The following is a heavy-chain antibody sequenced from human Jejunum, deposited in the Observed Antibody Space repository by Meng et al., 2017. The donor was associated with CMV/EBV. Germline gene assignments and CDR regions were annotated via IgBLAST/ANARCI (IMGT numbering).Heavy chain of an antibody. CDR1: IRTNGSY. Sequence: IRTNGSYGGWVRQPPGKGLEWIGSIFYDGTTYHNPSLKSRVTLSVDTSKNQFSLKVNSMTAADTAVYYCAREKEVTISGLVIFFDDWGQGTLVTVSS. CDR2: IFYDGTT. D-gene: IGHD3/OR15-3a*01. J-gene: IGHJ4*02. CDR3: AREKEVTISGLVIFFDD. V-gene: IGHV4-39*07.